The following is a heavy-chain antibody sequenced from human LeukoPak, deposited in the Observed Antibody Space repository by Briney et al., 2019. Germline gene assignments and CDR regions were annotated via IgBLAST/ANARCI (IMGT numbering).Heavy chain of an antibody. V-gene: IGHV3-23*01. J-gene: IGHJ4*02. CDR1: GFPFSINA. CDR2: LNHDYTII. Sequence: GGSLRLSCASFGFPFSINAMTWVRQASGKGLEWLATLNHDYTIIHYADSVKGRFTISGDNSKNTVYLQMNSLRADDTATYYCVKDSGIYPAWYFGDWGQGTLVTVST. CDR3: VKDSGIYPAWYFGD. D-gene: IGHD1-26*01.